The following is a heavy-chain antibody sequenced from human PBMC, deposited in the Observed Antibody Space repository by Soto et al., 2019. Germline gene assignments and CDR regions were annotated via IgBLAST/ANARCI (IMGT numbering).Heavy chain of an antibody. CDR3: ARDKTYPRFTMVRDYYYYGMDV. CDR2: IIPIFGTA. V-gene: IGHV1-69*13. J-gene: IGHJ6*02. CDR1: GGTFSSYA. Sequence: GASVKVSCKASGGTFSSYAISWVRQAPGQGLEWMGGIIPIFGTANYAQKFQGRVTITADESTSTAYMELSSLRSEDTAVYYCARDKTYPRFTMVRDYYYYGMDVWGQGTTVTVSS. D-gene: IGHD3-10*01.